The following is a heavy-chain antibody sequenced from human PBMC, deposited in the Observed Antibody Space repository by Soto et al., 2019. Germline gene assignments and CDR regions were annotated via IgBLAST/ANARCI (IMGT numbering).Heavy chain of an antibody. CDR3: AREGSSGWYDHYYGMDV. CDR2: IIPIFGTA. CDR1: GGTFSSYA. V-gene: IGHV1-69*06. Sequence: QVQLVQSGAEVKKPGSSVKVSCKASGGTFSSYAISWVRQAPGQGLEWMGGIIPIFGTANYAQKFQGRVTITADKSTSTAYMELSSLRSEDTAVYYCAREGSSGWYDHYYGMDVWGQGTTVTVSS. J-gene: IGHJ6*02. D-gene: IGHD6-19*01.